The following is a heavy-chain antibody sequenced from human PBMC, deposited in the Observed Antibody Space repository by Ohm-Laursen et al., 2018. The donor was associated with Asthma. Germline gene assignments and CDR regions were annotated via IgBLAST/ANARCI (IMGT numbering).Heavy chain of an antibody. CDR3: VRDVVDRFDY. V-gene: IGHV1-18*04. D-gene: IGHD2-21*01. CDR2: IYIGNT. J-gene: IGHJ4*02. Sequence: ASVKVSCKASGYSVTGYAFSWVRQAPGQRPEWMGWIYIGNTNYAPNFRDRITMTTDTSTNTAYMELRSLTSDDTAVYYCVRDVVDRFDYWGQGSLVTVSS. CDR1: GYSVTGYA.